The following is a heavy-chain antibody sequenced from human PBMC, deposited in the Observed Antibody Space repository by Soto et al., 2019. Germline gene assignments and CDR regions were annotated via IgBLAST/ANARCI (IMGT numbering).Heavy chain of an antibody. V-gene: IGHV4-39*07. D-gene: IGHD4-4*01. CDR1: GGSISSSSYY. CDR3: ARVGYSNRSDY. J-gene: IGHJ4*02. CDR2: IYYSGST. Sequence: SETLSLTCTVSGGSISSSSYYWGWIRQPPGKGLEWIGSIYYSGSTYYNPSLKSRVTISVDTSKNQFSLKLSSVTAADTAVYYCARVGYSNRSDYWGQGTLVTVSS.